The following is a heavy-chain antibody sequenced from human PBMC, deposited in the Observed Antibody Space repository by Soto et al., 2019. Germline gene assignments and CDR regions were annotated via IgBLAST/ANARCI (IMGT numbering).Heavy chain of an antibody. J-gene: IGHJ4*02. D-gene: IGHD6-25*01. V-gene: IGHV4-59*01. Sequence: TLSLTCPVSGGSISSYYWSWIRQPPGKGLEWIGYIYYSGSTNYNPSLKSRVTISVDTSKNQFSLKLSSVTAADTAVYYCASTRDGYNAYDYWGQGTLVTVSS. CDR1: GGSISSYY. CDR2: IYYSGST. CDR3: ASTRDGYNAYDY.